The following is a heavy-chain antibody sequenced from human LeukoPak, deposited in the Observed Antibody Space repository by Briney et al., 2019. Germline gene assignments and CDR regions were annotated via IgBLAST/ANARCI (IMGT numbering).Heavy chain of an antibody. D-gene: IGHD4-17*01. Sequence: PGGSLRLSCAASGFTFSSYAMHWVRQAPGKGLEWVAVISYDGSNKYYADSVKGRFTISRDNSKNSLYLQMNSLRAEDTAVYYCSRSYGAQYYFGYWGQGTLVTVPS. CDR3: SRSYGAQYYFGY. V-gene: IGHV3-30-3*01. J-gene: IGHJ4*02. CDR1: GFTFSSYA. CDR2: ISYDGSNK.